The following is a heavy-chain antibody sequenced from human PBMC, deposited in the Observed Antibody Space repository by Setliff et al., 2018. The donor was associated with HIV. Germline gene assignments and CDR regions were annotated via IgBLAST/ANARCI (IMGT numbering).Heavy chain of an antibody. V-gene: IGHV3-7*03. J-gene: IGHJ6*03. D-gene: IGHD3-10*01. CDR1: GFTFSRYW. Sequence: GESLKISCVASGFTFSRYWMSWVRQAPGKGLEWVANIKQDGSEEYYLDSVKGRFTISRDNAKNSLYLQMNRLRAEDTATYYCTMALYMDVWGQGTTVTVSS. CDR2: IKQDGSEE. CDR3: TMALYMDV.